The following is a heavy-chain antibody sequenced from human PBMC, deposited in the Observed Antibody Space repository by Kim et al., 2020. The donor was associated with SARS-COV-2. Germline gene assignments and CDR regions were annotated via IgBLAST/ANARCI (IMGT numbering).Heavy chain of an antibody. V-gene: IGHV1-69*01. CDR3: ARDWARGYSSGPFDY. J-gene: IGHJ4*02. Sequence: QQFQGRVTMTADESTSTAYMELSSLSSEDTAVYYCARDWARGYSSGPFDYWGQGTLVTVSS. D-gene: IGHD6-19*01.